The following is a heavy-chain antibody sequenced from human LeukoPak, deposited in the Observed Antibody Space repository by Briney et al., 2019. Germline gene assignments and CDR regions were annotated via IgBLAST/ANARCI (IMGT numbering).Heavy chain of an antibody. D-gene: IGHD3-9*01. CDR2: IYYTGTT. Sequence: SETLSLTCTVSGGSISSSSSYWGWIRQPPGKGLEWIGYIYYTGTTNYNPLFESRATISVDTSKNQFSLKLTSVTAADTAVYFCARGEDFERYYLAYWGQGTLVTVSS. CDR1: GGSISSSSSY. V-gene: IGHV4-61*05. CDR3: ARGEDFERYYLAY. J-gene: IGHJ4*02.